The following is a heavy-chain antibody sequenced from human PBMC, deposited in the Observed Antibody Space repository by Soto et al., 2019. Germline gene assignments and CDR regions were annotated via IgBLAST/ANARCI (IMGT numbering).Heavy chain of an antibody. J-gene: IGHJ3*02. D-gene: IGHD4-17*01. CDR1: GFTFSSYG. CDR3: AKVLVIGAGYGLTGNAFDI. Sequence: PGGSLRLSCAASGFTFSSYGMHWVRQAPGKGLEWVAVISYDGSNKYYADSVKGRFTISRDNSKNTLYLQMNSLRAEDTAVYYCAKVLVIGAGYGLTGNAFDIWGQGTTVTVSS. V-gene: IGHV3-30*18. CDR2: ISYDGSNK.